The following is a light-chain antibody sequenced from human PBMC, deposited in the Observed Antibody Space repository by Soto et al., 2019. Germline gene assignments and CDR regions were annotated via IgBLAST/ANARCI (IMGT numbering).Light chain of an antibody. CDR2: KAS. J-gene: IGKJ5*01. V-gene: IGKV1-5*03. CDR3: QQYHSYSIT. Sequence: DNQMTLSPSSLSATDGDRFTITCRACQSNSSYLIWYQQKPGKAPKLLIYKASSLESGVPSRFSGSGSGTEFTLTISSLQPDDVATYYCQQYHSYSITFGQGTRLEIK. CDR1: QSNSSY.